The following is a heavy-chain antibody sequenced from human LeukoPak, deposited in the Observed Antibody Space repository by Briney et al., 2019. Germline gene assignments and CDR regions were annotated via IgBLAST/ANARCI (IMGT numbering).Heavy chain of an antibody. CDR3: AGHIVATIFDY. CDR1: GGSISSYY. CDR2: IYYSGST. D-gene: IGHD5-12*01. V-gene: IGHV4-59*08. J-gene: IGHJ4*02. Sequence: SETLSLTCTVSGGSISSYYWSWIRQPPGKGLEWIGYIYYSGSTNYNPSLKSRVTISVDTSKNQFSLKLSSVTAADTAVYYCAGHIVATIFDYGGQGPLVTVSS.